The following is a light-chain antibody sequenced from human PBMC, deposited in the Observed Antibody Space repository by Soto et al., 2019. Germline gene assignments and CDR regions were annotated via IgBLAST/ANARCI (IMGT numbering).Light chain of an antibody. J-gene: IGKJ1*01. CDR3: QQYNNWPPWT. Sequence: EIVMTQSPATLSVSPGERDSLSWRARQSVSSNLAWYQQKPGQAPRLLIYGASTRATGIPARFSGSGSGTEFTLTISSLQSEDFAVYYCQQYNNWPPWTFGQGTKV. CDR1: QSVSSN. CDR2: GAS. V-gene: IGKV3-15*01.